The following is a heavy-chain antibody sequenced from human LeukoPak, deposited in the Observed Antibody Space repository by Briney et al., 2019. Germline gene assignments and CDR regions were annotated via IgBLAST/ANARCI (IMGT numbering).Heavy chain of an antibody. D-gene: IGHD3-22*01. J-gene: IGHJ4*02. CDR1: GFTFSSYW. CDR3: ARSGWPYYFDY. V-gene: IGHV3-74*01. Sequence: GGSLRLSCAASGFTFSSYWMHWVRQAPGEGLVWVSRIYSDGSSTSCADSVRGRFTISRDDAKSTLYLQMNSLRAEDTAVYYCARSGWPYYFDYGGKGTLVTVPS. CDR2: IYSDGSST.